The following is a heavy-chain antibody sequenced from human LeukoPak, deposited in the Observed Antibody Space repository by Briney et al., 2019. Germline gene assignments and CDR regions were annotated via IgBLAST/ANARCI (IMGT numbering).Heavy chain of an antibody. D-gene: IGHD6-13*01. CDR2: IYYSGST. J-gene: IGHJ4*02. Sequence: SETLSLTCTVSGGSISSSRYYWGWIRQPPGKGLEWIGSIYYSGSTYYNPSLKRRVPISVDTSKSQVSLKLSSVTAADTAVYYCARQADSSSWPRGQETLVTLSS. V-gene: IGHV4-39*01. CDR1: GGSISSSRYY. CDR3: ARQADSSSWP.